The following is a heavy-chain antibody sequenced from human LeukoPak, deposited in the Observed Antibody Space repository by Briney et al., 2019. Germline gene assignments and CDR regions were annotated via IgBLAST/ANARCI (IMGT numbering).Heavy chain of an antibody. Sequence: GGSLRLSCAASGFTFSSYSMNWVRQAPGKGLEWVSYISSSGSTIYYADSVKGRFTISRDNAKNSLYLQMNSLRAEDTAVYYCARDHHAMVPLDYWGQGTLVTVSS. CDR2: ISSSGSTI. CDR3: ARDHHAMVPLDY. J-gene: IGHJ4*02. V-gene: IGHV3-48*04. D-gene: IGHD3-10*01. CDR1: GFTFSSYS.